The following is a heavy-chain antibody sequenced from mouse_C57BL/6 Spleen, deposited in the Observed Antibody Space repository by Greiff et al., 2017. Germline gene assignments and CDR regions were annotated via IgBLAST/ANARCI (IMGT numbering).Heavy chain of an antibody. J-gene: IGHJ4*01. Sequence: EVQLQESGPGLVKPSQSLSLTCSVTGYSITSGYYWNWIRQFPGNKLEWMGYISYDGSNNYNPSLKNRISITRDTSKNQFFLKLNSVTTEDTATYYCARGNRPPYAMDYWGQGTSVTVSS. D-gene: IGHD2-1*01. CDR3: ARGNRPPYAMDY. CDR2: ISYDGSN. CDR1: GYSITSGYY. V-gene: IGHV3-6*01.